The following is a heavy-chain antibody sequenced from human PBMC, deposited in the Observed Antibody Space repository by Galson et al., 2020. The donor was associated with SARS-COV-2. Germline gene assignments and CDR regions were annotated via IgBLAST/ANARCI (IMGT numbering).Heavy chain of an antibody. D-gene: IGHD3-10*01. CDR1: GFTVSGNY. Sequence: GESLKISCVASGFTVSGNYMTWVRQTPGKGLEWAPIINSGGRPFYADSVKGRFTISRDDSSNTLFLQMNSLRAEDTAVYYCARGGARRLADSWGQGTLVTVSS. V-gene: IGHV3-53*01. CDR2: INSGGRP. J-gene: IGHJ4*02. CDR3: ARGGARRLADS.